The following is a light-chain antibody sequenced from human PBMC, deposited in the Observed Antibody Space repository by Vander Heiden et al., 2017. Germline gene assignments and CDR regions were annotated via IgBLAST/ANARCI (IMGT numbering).Light chain of an antibody. J-gene: IGKJ4*01. CDR1: QGMSSD. Sequence: QLTFSPSSLSASVGDRVTITCRASQGMSSDLAWYQQRPGRAPKLLIYADSSLERGVPSRFSGSRSGTHFTFTISSLQPEDFATYHCQQCDSSPDTFGGGTRLEIK. CDR2: ADS. CDR3: QQCDSSPDT. V-gene: IGKV1-13*02.